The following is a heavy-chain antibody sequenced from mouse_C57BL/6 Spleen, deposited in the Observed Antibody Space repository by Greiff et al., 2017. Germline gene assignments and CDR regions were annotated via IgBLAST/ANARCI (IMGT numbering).Heavy chain of an antibody. CDR2: IDPSDSYT. V-gene: IGHV1-50*01. D-gene: IGHD5-5*01. Sequence: QVQLQQPGAELVKPGASVKLSCKASGYTFTSYWMQWVKQRPGQGLAWIGEIDPSDSYTNYNQKFKGKATLTVDTSSSTAYMQLSSLTSEDSAVYYCARKGLPARAMDYWGQGTSVTVSS. CDR1: GYTFTSYW. J-gene: IGHJ4*01. CDR3: ARKGLPARAMDY.